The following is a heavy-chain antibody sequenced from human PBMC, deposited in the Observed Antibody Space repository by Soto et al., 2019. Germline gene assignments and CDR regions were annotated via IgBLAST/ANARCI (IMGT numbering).Heavy chain of an antibody. CDR1: GFTFSSYG. CDR3: AKDQGYGDYALPHFDY. Sequence: GGSLRLSCAASGFTFSSYGMHWVRQAPGKGLEWVAVISYDGSNKYYADSVKGRFTISRDNSKNTLYLQMNSLRAEDTAVYYCAKDQGYGDYALPHFDYWGQGTLVTVSS. CDR2: ISYDGSNK. J-gene: IGHJ4*02. D-gene: IGHD4-17*01. V-gene: IGHV3-30*18.